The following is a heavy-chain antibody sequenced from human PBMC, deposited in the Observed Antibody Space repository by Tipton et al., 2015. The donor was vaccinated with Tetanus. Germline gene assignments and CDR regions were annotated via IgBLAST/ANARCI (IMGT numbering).Heavy chain of an antibody. D-gene: IGHD2-2*01. CDR2: INHSGST. V-gene: IGHV4-34*01. Sequence: LTCAVYGGSFSGFYWSWVRQPPGKGLEWIGEINHSGSTNYNPSLKSRVTISVDTSKNQFSLNLTSVTAADTAVYYCARRSYCSSSRCFDAFDLWGQGTMVTVSS. CDR1: GGSFSGFY. J-gene: IGHJ3*01. CDR3: ARRSYCSSSRCFDAFDL.